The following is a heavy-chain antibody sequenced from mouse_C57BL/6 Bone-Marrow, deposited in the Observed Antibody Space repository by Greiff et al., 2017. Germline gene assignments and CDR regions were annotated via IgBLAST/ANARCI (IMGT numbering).Heavy chain of an antibody. CDR2: ISDGGSYT. V-gene: IGHV5-4*01. J-gene: IGHJ4*01. CDR1: GFTFGSYA. Sequence: EVMLVESGGGLVKPGGSLKLSCAASGFTFGSYAMSWVRQTPEKRLEWVATISDGGSYTYYPDNVKGRFTISRDNAKNNLYLQMSHLKSEDTAMYYCARDRTTAAMDYWGQGTSVTVSS. CDR3: ARDRTTAAMDY. D-gene: IGHD1-2*01.